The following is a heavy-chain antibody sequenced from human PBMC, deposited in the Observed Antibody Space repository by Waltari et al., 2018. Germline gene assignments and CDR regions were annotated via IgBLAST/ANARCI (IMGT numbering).Heavy chain of an antibody. J-gene: IGHJ4*02. CDR1: GYTFSDYF. CDR3: AAVIRPGRTLPWGY. D-gene: IGHD7-27*01. Sequence: QVQLVQSGAEVKDPGASVKVSCKASGYTFSDYFIKWVRQAPGQGLEWRGWIKPNSGITKYAPSFQGRVTMIRRTSSNAVYMELSILRSDDTALYYCAAVIRPGRTLPWGYWGQGTLVTVSS. V-gene: IGHV1-2*02. CDR2: IKPNSGIT.